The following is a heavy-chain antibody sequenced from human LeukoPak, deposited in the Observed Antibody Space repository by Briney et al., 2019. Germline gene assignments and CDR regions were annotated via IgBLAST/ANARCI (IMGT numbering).Heavy chain of an antibody. CDR3: AKGVGEGAFDI. V-gene: IGHV3-23*01. CDR2: ISSSGGST. D-gene: IGHD3-10*01. CDR1: GFTFSSYA. J-gene: IGHJ3*02. Sequence: GGSLRLSCAASGFTFSSYAMNWVRQAPGKGLEWVSSISSSGGSTYSADSVKGRFTISRDNSKNTLYLQMNSLRAEDTAVYYCAKGVGEGAFDIWGQGTMVSVSS.